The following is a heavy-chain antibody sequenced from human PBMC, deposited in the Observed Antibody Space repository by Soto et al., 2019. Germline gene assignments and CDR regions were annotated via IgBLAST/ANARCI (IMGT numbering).Heavy chain of an antibody. V-gene: IGHV3-9*01. CDR2: INWNSGYV. CDR1: GFTFDDYA. J-gene: IGHJ3*02. Sequence: GGSLILSCAASGFTFDDYAMHWVRQAPGKGLEWVSGINWNSGYVGYADSVKGRFTISRDNAKSALYLQMNSLRAEDTALYYCAKARGTIPAAGMIDPFDIWGQGTMVTVSS. CDR3: AKARGTIPAAGMIDPFDI. D-gene: IGHD6-13*01.